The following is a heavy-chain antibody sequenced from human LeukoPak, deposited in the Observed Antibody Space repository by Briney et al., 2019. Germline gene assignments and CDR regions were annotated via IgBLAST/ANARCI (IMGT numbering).Heavy chain of an antibody. CDR3: AHSRGYCSGGSCYDALNFDY. CDR2: IYSGGST. V-gene: IGHV3-53*01. Sequence: GGSLRLSCAASGFTVSSNYMSWVRQAPGKGLEWVSVIYSGGSTYYADSVKGRFTISRDNSKNTLYLQMNSLRAEDTAVYYCAHSRGYCSGGSCYDALNFDYWGQGTLVTVSS. D-gene: IGHD2-15*01. CDR1: GFTVSSNY. J-gene: IGHJ4*02.